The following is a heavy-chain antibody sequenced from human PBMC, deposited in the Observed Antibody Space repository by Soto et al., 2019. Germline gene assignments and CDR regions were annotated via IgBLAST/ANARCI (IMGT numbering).Heavy chain of an antibody. J-gene: IGHJ4*02. CDR2: IYPGDSDT. Sequence: GESLKISCKGSVYSFTSYWIGWVRQMPGKGLEWMGIIYPGDSDTRYSPSFQGQVTISADKSISTAYLQWSSLKASDTAMYYCARQSSSWYRLFDYWGQGTLVTVSS. CDR3: ARQSSSWYRLFDY. CDR1: VYSFTSYW. D-gene: IGHD6-13*01. V-gene: IGHV5-51*01.